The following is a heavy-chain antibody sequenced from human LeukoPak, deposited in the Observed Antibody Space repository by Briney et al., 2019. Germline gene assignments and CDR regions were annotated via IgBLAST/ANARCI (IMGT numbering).Heavy chain of an antibody. Sequence: KRGEALKISCKGSGYSFSTYWIAWVRQMPGKGLEWMGIIYPGDSDTRYSPSFQGQVTISADKSISTAYLQWSSLKASDSAIYYCARRQREWLNRPLDYWGQGTLVTVSS. CDR1: GYSFSTYW. CDR2: IYPGDSDT. D-gene: IGHD6-19*01. CDR3: ARRQREWLNRPLDY. V-gene: IGHV5-51*01. J-gene: IGHJ4*02.